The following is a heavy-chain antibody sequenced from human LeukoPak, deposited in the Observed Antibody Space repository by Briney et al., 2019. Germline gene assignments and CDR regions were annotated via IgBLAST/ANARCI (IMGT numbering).Heavy chain of an antibody. Sequence: PSETLSLTCAVSGYSISSGYYWGWIRQPPGKGLEWIGSIYHSGSTYYNPSLKSRVTISVDTSNNQFSLKLRSATATDTAVYYCARLFYYDSSGPPSWGQGTLVTVSS. V-gene: IGHV4-38-2*01. CDR1: GYSISSGYY. D-gene: IGHD3-22*01. CDR2: IYHSGST. CDR3: ARLFYYDSSGPPS. J-gene: IGHJ5*02.